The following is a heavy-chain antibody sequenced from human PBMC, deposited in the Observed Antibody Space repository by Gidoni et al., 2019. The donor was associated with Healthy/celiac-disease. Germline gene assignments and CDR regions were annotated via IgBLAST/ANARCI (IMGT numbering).Heavy chain of an antibody. J-gene: IGHJ4*02. CDR2: ISSSSSYI. V-gene: IGHV3-21*01. D-gene: IGHD4-17*01. Sequence: VSSISSSSSYIYYADSVKGRFTISRDNAKNSLYLQMNSLRAEDTAVYYCASAQMTTVVTPALYDFDYWGQGTLVTVSS. CDR3: ASAQMTTVVTPALYDFDY.